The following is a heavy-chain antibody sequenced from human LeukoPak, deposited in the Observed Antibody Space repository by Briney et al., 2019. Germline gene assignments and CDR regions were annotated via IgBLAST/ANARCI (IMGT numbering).Heavy chain of an antibody. CDR2: ITNSGRST. CDR3: AKRSCSGGSCNFDY. V-gene: IGHV3-23*01. J-gene: IGHJ4*02. CDR1: GFTFSNYA. D-gene: IGHD2-15*01. Sequence: PGGSLRLSCAASGFTFSNYAMSWVRQAPGKGLEWVSAITNSGRSTDYADSVKGRLTISRDNSKNTLYLQMSSLRVEDTAVYYCAKRSCSGGSCNFDYWGQGTLVTVSS.